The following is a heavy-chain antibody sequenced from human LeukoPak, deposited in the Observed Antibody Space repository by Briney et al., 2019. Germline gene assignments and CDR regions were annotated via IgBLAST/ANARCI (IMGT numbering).Heavy chain of an antibody. J-gene: IGHJ6*02. Sequence: ASVKVSYKASGYTFTSYYMHWVRQAPGQGLEWMGIINPSGGSTSYAQKFQGRVTMTRDTSTSTVYMELSSLRSEDTAVYYCAREMRYQLLHGSGGMDVWGQGTTVTVSS. D-gene: IGHD2-2*01. CDR3: AREMRYQLLHGSGGMDV. CDR1: GYTFTSYY. CDR2: INPSGGST. V-gene: IGHV1-46*01.